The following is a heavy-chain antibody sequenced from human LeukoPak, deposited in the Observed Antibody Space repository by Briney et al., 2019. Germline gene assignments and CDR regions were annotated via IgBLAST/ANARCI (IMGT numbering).Heavy chain of an antibody. CDR3: AQETWGSGDY. CDR2: IRGGGGGT. Sequence: GGSLRLSCAASGVTFSGDGMCCVREGPGGGGWRVSAIRGGGGGTYYAESVKGRVTISRENSKSTLCLQMSSARAQGTAVCNSAQETWGSGDYWGQETLVTVSS. J-gene: IGHJ4*02. CDR1: GVTFSGDG. D-gene: IGHD7-27*01. V-gene: IGHV3-23*01.